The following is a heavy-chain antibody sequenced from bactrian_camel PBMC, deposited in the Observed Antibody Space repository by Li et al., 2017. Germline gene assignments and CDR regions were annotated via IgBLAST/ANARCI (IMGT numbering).Heavy chain of an antibody. D-gene: IGHD4*01. CDR1: RNPGNNRA. CDR2: IASDGRT. V-gene: IGHV3S53*01. Sequence: HVQLVESGGGSVQAGGSLTLSCATSRNPGNNRALGWFRGDPEKEREGILERDGVASIASDGRTIYAGSVQGRFTISKDNATNTLYLQMNSLEPGDTAMYYCAAERGPSSYQSDYAVFRGCLFGYWGQGTQVTVS. CDR3: AAERGPSSYQSDYAVFRGCLFGY. J-gene: IGHJ6*01.